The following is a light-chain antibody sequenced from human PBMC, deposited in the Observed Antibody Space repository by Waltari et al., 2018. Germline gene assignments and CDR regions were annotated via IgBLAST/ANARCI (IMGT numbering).Light chain of an antibody. Sequence: IVLTQSPGTLSLSPGERATLYCRASQSVSNSYLAWYQQKPGQAPRLLLYGAYSRATGIPNRFTGSGSGTDSTLTITKLQPEDFAVYYCQHYGSPVPTFGPGTKVDIK. V-gene: IGKV3-20*01. J-gene: IGKJ3*01. CDR2: GAY. CDR1: QSVSNSY. CDR3: QHYGSPVPT.